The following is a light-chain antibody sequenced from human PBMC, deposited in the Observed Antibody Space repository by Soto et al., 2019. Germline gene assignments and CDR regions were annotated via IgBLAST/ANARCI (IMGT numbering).Light chain of an antibody. CDR2: GAS. Sequence: EIVLTQFPATLSLSPGERATLSCRASPSVTSNLAWYQQALGQAPRLLIYGASSRATGIPGRFSGSGSGTDFTLTISRLEPEDFAVYYCQQYGSSPSITFGQGTRLEIK. J-gene: IGKJ5*01. CDR3: QQYGSSPSIT. CDR1: PSVTSN. V-gene: IGKV3-20*01.